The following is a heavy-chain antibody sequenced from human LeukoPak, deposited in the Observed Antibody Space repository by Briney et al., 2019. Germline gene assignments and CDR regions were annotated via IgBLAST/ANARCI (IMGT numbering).Heavy chain of an antibody. D-gene: IGHD2-2*01. V-gene: IGHV4-38-2*01. J-gene: IGHJ6*03. Sequence: SETLSLTCAVSVYPINNAYYWVWIRQPPGKGLEWIGSLYHPDSTYYNPSLKSRVTMSVDTSRNQFSLKLSFVTAADTAVYYCARQYDSYFYYYLDLWGTGTTVTVSS. CDR3: ARQYDSYFYYYLDL. CDR1: VYPINNAYY. CDR2: LYHPDST.